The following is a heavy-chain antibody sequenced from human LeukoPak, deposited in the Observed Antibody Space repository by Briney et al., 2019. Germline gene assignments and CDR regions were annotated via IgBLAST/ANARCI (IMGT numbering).Heavy chain of an antibody. D-gene: IGHD6-6*01. CDR2: IYHSGST. CDR1: GGSISSGGYY. J-gene: IGHJ3*02. V-gene: IGHV4-30-2*03. CDR3: ARPARAHAFDI. Sequence: PSQTLSLTCTVSGGSISSGGYYWSWIRQPPGKGLEWIGYIYHSGSTYYNPSLKSRVTISVDTSKNQFSLKLSSVTAADTAVYYCARPARAHAFDIWGQGTMVTVSS.